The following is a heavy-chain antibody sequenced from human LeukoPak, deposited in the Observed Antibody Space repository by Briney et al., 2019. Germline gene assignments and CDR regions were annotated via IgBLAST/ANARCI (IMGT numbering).Heavy chain of an antibody. CDR3: AREDSSCWYHWFDP. V-gene: IGHV1-2*02. CDR1: GYTFTGYC. CDR2: INPNSGGT. D-gene: IGHD6-13*01. J-gene: IGHJ5*02. Sequence: DSVEASCKASGYTFTGYCMHCVRQAPGQGLEGMGWINPNSGGTNYAHKFQGRVTMTRDTSISTAYMELSRLRSDDTAVYYCAREDSSCWYHWFDPWGQGTLVTVSS.